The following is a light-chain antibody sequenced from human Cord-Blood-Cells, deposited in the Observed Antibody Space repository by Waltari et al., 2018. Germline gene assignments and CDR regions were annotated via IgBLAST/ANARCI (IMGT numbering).Light chain of an antibody. CDR3: QQYGSSPVS. CDR2: GAS. Sequence: EIVLTQSPGTLSLSPGERATLSCRASQSVSSSYLAWYQQKPGQAPRLLIYGASSRATGIPDRFSGSGSGTDFTLTINRLEPEDFAVYYCQQYGSSPVSFGQGTKLEIK. CDR1: QSVSSSY. J-gene: IGKJ2*03. V-gene: IGKV3-20*01.